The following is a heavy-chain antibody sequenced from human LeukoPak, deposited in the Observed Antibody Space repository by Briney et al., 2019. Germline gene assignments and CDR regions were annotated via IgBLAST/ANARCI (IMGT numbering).Heavy chain of an antibody. Sequence: ASVKVSCKASGYTFTGYYMHWVRQAPGQGLEWMGWINPNSGGTNYAQKFQGRVTMTRDTSISTAYMELSRLRADDTAVYYCARVVIAVSAGDYWGQGTLVTVSS. D-gene: IGHD6-19*01. CDR1: GYTFTGYY. V-gene: IGHV1-2*02. J-gene: IGHJ4*02. CDR2: INPNSGGT. CDR3: ARVVIAVSAGDY.